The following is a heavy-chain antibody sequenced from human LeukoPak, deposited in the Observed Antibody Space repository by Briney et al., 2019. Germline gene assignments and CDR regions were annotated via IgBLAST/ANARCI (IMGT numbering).Heavy chain of an antibody. Sequence: PSETLSLTCAVYGGSFSGYYWSWIRQPPGKGREWIGEINHSGSTNYNPSLKSRVTISVDTSKNQFSLKLSSVTAADTAVYYCARGRLGRAFDYWGQGTLVTVSS. CDR3: ARGRLGRAFDY. CDR1: GGSFSGYY. D-gene: IGHD7-27*01. V-gene: IGHV4-34*01. CDR2: INHSGST. J-gene: IGHJ4*02.